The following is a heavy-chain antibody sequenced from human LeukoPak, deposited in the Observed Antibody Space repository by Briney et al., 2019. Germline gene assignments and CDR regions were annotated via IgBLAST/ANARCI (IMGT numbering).Heavy chain of an antibody. J-gene: IGHJ4*02. CDR2: IHYTGST. CDR1: GDSISSDY. V-gene: IGHV4-59*08. Sequence: PSETLSLTCTVSGDSISSDYWSWIRQPPGKGLEWIGYIHYTGSTNYNPSLRSRVTISVDPSKNQFSLRLRSATAADTAVYYCARHGGSLGYFDYWGQGALVTVSS. CDR3: ARHGGSLGYFDY. D-gene: IGHD1-26*01.